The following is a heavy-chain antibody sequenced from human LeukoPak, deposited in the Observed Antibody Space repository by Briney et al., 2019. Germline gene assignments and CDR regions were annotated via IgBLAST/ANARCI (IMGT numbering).Heavy chain of an antibody. Sequence: GGSLRLSCAASGFTFSSYDMHWVRQATGKGLEWVSYISSSGSIIYYADSAKGRFTISRDNAKNSLYLQMISLRAEDTAVYYCARLNGRGSNTMIIETGGFDYWGQGTLVTVSS. J-gene: IGHJ4*02. CDR2: ISSSGSII. CDR3: ARLNGRGSNTMIIETGGFDY. D-gene: IGHD3-22*01. CDR1: GFTFSSYD. V-gene: IGHV3-11*01.